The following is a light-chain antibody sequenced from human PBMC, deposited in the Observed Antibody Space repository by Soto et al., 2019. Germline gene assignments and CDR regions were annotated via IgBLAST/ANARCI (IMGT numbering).Light chain of an antibody. J-gene: IGKJ1*01. CDR3: QQYNGT. CDR1: QTISSW. V-gene: IGKV1-5*03. CDR2: KAS. Sequence: DIQMTQSPSTLSVSVGDRVTITCRASQTISSWLAWYQQKPGKAPKLLIYKASNLESGVPSRFSGSGSGTEFTLTISSLQPVDFATYYWQQYNGTFGQGTKVEIK.